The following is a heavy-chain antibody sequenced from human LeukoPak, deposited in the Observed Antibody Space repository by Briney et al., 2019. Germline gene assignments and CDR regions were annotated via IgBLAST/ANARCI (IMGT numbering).Heavy chain of an antibody. J-gene: IGHJ4*02. Sequence: SETLSLTCTVSGGSISSSSYYWGWIRQPPGKGLEWIGNIYHSGNTYYNSSLKSRVTISVDTSKNQFSLKLSSVTAADTAVYYCARALWHIVVVTANFPSAYFDYWGQGTLVTVSS. CDR1: GGSISSSSYY. V-gene: IGHV4-39*07. CDR3: ARALWHIVVVTANFPSAYFDY. D-gene: IGHD2-21*02. CDR2: IYHSGNT.